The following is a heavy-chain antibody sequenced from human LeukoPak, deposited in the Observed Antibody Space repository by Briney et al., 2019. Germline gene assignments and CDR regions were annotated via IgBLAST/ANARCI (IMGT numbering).Heavy chain of an antibody. CDR3: ARGSGPSDY. D-gene: IGHD3-10*01. CDR2: INHSGGT. CDR1: GGSFSGYY. V-gene: IGHV4-34*01. Sequence: SETLSLTCAVYGGSFSGYYWSWIRQPPGKGLEWIGEINHSGGTNYNPSLKSRVTISVDTSKNQFSLKLSSVTAADTAVYYCARGSGPSDYWGQGTLVTVSS. J-gene: IGHJ4*02.